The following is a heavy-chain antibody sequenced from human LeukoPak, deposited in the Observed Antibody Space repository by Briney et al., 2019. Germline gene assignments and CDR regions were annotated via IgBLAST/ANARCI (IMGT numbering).Heavy chain of an antibody. D-gene: IGHD6-19*01. CDR3: ARFPEIGSGWYWFDP. CDR1: GYTFTSYG. V-gene: IGHV1-69*04. J-gene: IGHJ5*02. CDR2: IIPILGIA. Sequence: SVKVSCKASGYTFTSYGISWVRQAPGQGLEWMGRIIPILGIANYAQKFQGRVTITADKSTSTAYMELSSLRSEDTAVYYCARFPEIGSGWYWFDPWGQGTPVTVSS.